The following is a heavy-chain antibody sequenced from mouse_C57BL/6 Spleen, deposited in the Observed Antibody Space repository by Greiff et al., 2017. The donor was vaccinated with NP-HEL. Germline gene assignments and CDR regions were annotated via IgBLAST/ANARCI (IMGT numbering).Heavy chain of an antibody. CDR1: GYTFTSYW. D-gene: IGHD1-1*01. CDR3: ARYYSGYFDY. V-gene: IGHV1-53*01. CDR2: INPSNGGT. Sequence: VQLQQPGTELVKPGASVKLSCKASGYTFTSYWMHWVKQRPGQGLELIGNINPSNGGTNYNEKFKSQATLTVDKSSSTAYMQLSSLTSEDSAVYYCARYYSGYFDYWGQGTTLTVSS. J-gene: IGHJ2*01.